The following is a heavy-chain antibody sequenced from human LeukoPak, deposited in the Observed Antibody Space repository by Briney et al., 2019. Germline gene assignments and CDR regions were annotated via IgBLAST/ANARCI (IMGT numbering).Heavy chain of an antibody. CDR2: IKQDGSEK. J-gene: IGHJ4*02. CDR3: ARLVLLWFGELDY. Sequence: PGGSLRLSCAASGFTFSSYWMSWVRQAPGKGLEWVANIKQDGSEKYYVDSVKGRFTISRDNAKNSLYPQMNSLRAEDTAVYYCARLVLLWFGELDYWGQGTLVTVSS. CDR1: GFTFSSYW. D-gene: IGHD3-10*01. V-gene: IGHV3-7*01.